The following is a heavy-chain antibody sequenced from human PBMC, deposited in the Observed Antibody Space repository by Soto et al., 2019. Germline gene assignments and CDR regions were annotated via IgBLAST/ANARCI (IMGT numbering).Heavy chain of an antibody. CDR3: ASRMVRGVISHDY. J-gene: IGHJ4*02. D-gene: IGHD3-10*01. V-gene: IGHV4-39*01. CDR2: IYYSGST. Sequence: SETLSLTCTVSGGSISSSSYYWGWIRQPPGKGLEWIGSIYYSGSTYYNPSLKSRVTISVDTSKNQFSLKLSSVTAADTAVYYCASRMVRGVISHDYWGQGTLVTVSS. CDR1: GGSISSSSYY.